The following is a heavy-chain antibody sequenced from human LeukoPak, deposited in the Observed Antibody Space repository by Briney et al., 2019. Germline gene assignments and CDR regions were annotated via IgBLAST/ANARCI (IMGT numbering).Heavy chain of an antibody. D-gene: IGHD3-3*01. CDR1: GGSISSGSYY. V-gene: IGHV4-61*02. Sequence: PSETLSLTCTGSGGSISSGSYYWRWIRQPAGKGLEWIGRIYTSGSTNYNPSLKSRVTISVDTSKNQFSLKLSSVTAADTAVYYCAREDFWKRLDPWGQGTLVTVSS. CDR2: IYTSGST. CDR3: AREDFWKRLDP. J-gene: IGHJ5*02.